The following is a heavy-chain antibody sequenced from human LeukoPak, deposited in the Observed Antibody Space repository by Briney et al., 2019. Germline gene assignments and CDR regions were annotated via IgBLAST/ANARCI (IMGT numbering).Heavy chain of an antibody. CDR3: ARTARIAAAGTRWFDP. Sequence: SVTVSCKASGGTFSSYAISWVRQAPGQGLEWMGGIIPIFGTANYAQKFQGRVTITADESTSTAYMELSSLRSEDTAVYYCARTARIAAAGTRWFDPWGQGTLVTVSS. J-gene: IGHJ5*02. CDR2: IIPIFGTA. CDR1: GGTFSSYA. D-gene: IGHD6-13*01. V-gene: IGHV1-69*13.